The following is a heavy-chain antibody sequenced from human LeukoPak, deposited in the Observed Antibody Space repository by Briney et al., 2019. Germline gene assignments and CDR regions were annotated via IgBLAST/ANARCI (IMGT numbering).Heavy chain of an antibody. Sequence: EGSLRLSCAASGFTFSNSWMSWVRQAPGKGLEWLTNIKEDGSKTYYVDSVKGRFTISRDNAKNSPYLQMNSLRAEDTAVYYCVRDYVWGTSNSDYWGQGTLVTVSS. V-gene: IGHV3-7*01. CDR1: GFTFSNSW. CDR3: VRDYVWGTSNSDY. J-gene: IGHJ4*02. CDR2: IKEDGSKT. D-gene: IGHD3-16*01.